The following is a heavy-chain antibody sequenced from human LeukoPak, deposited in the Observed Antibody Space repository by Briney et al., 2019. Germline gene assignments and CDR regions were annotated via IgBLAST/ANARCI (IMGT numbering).Heavy chain of an antibody. J-gene: IGHJ4*02. D-gene: IGHD3-10*01. CDR1: GYTFSGTGWY. V-gene: IGHV1-2*02. CDR2: IYPNNGAT. Sequence: ASVKVSCKASGYTFSGTGWYLYWLRQAPGQGLECMGWIYPNNGATAYAQKFQGRVAMTRDTSITTAYMELSRLRPDDTAVYCCARDGPAQMVDFDYWGQGTPVTVSS. CDR3: ARDGPAQMVDFDY.